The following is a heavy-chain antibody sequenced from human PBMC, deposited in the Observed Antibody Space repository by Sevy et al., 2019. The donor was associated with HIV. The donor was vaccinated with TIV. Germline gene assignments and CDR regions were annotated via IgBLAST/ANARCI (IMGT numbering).Heavy chain of an antibody. J-gene: IGHJ4*02. Sequence: GGSLRLSCAASGFTFSSYGMHWVRQAPGKGLEWVAVIWYDGSNKYYADSVKGRFTISRDNSKNTLYLQMNSLRAEDTAVYYCAKELSTVTIEYYFDYWGQGTLVTVSS. CDR1: GFTFSSYG. CDR2: IWYDGSNK. D-gene: IGHD4-17*01. V-gene: IGHV3-33*06. CDR3: AKELSTVTIEYYFDY.